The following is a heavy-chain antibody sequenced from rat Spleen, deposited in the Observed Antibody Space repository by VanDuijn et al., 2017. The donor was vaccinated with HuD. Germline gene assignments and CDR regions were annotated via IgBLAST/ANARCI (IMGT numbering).Heavy chain of an antibody. CDR1: GFTFSNSA. CDR2: ITDRGDST. CDR3: TTVVGDSYWYFDF. D-gene: IGHD1-1*01. J-gene: IGHJ1*01. V-gene: IGHV5-27*01. Sequence: EVQLVESDGGLVQPGRSLKLSCAASGFTFSNSAMAWVRQAPTKGLEWVASITDRGDSTYYRDSVKGRFTISRDNAKSTLYLQMDSLRSEDTATYYCTTVVGDSYWYFDFWGPGTMVTVSS.